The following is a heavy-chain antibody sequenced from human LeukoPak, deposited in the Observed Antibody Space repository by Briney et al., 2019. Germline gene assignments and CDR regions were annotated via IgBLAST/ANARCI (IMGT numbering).Heavy chain of an antibody. J-gene: IGHJ4*02. V-gene: IGHV3-23*01. CDR2: ISGSGGST. D-gene: IGHD1-26*01. CDR3: AKYSGNYGVVY. CDR1: GFTFSSYA. Sequence: TGGSLRLSCAASGFTFSSYAMSWVRQAPGKGLEWVSGISGSGGSTDYADFVKGRFTISRDNAKNSLYLQMNSLRVEDTAIYYCAKYSGNYGVVYWGQGTLVTVSS.